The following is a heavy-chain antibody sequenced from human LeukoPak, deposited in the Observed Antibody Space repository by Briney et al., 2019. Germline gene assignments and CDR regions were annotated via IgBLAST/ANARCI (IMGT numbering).Heavy chain of an antibody. CDR2: INPNSGGT. J-gene: IGHJ4*02. CDR1: GYTFTGYY. D-gene: IGHD5-12*01. V-gene: IGHV1-2*02. Sequence: ASVTVSCKASGYTFTGYYMHWVRQAPGQGLEWMGWINPNSGGTNYAQKFQGRVTMTRDTSISTAYMELSRLRSDDTAVYYCARTLVATSPPFDYWGQGTLVTVSS. CDR3: ARTLVATSPPFDY.